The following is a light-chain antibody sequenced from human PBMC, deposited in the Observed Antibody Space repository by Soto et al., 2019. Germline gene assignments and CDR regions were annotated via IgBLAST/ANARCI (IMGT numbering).Light chain of an antibody. V-gene: IGLV1-47*02. CDR3: AAWDDSLSGLYV. CDR2: SNN. CDR1: SSNIGSNY. Sequence: QLVLTQPPSASGTPGQRVTISCSGSSSNIGSNYVYWYQQLPGTAPKLLIYSNNKRPSGVPDRVSGSKSGTSASLAISGLRSEDDADYYCAAWDDSLSGLYVFGTGTKVTVL. J-gene: IGLJ1*01.